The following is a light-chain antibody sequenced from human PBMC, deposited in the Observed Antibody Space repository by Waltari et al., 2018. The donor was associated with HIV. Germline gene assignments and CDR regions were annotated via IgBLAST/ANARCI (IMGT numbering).Light chain of an antibody. J-gene: IGKJ3*01. V-gene: IGKV1-33*01. CDR3: QQYDNLPT. CDR2: DAS. Sequence: DIQMTQSPSSLSASVGDRVTITCQASQDIGKYLNWYQQKLGKAPKFLIYDASNLKTGVPSRYSGSGSGTHFTFTINSLQAEDIATYYCQQYDNLPTFGPGTKVDIK. CDR1: QDIGKY.